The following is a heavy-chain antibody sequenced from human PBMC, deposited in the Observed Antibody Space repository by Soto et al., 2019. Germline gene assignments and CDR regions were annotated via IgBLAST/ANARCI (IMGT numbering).Heavy chain of an antibody. CDR1: GGTISSWY. CDR3: ARRYGASFDY. CDR2: IYYSGST. D-gene: IGHD4-17*01. V-gene: IGHV4-59*01. Sequence: SETLSLTCTVSGGTISSWYWSWIRQHPGKGLEWIGYIYYSGSTNYNPSLKSRVTISVDTSKNQFSLKLSSVTAADTAVYYCARRYGASFDYWGQGTLVTVSS. J-gene: IGHJ4*02.